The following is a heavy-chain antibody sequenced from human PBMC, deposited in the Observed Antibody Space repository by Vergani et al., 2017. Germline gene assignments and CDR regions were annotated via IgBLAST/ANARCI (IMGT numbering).Heavy chain of an antibody. D-gene: IGHD2-21*02. V-gene: IGHV4-59*01. CDR1: GDSISPYF. J-gene: IGHJ4*02. CDR2: ISYSGDT. Sequence: QVQLHESGPGLVKPSETLSLTCTVSGDSISPYFWTWIRQPPGQGLEWIGYISYSGDTNCAPSLKSRVSISLDTSKNQFSLQVNSVTPSDTAVYYCARGGWLVPDVWGQGTLVTASS. CDR3: ARGGWLVPDV.